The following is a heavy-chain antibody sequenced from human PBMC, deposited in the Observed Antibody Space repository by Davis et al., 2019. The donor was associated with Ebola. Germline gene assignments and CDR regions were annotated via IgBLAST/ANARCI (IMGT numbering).Heavy chain of an antibody. CDR1: GGSISSGGYS. J-gene: IGHJ6*02. CDR2: IYHSGST. Sequence: SETLSLTCAVSGGSISSGGYSWSWIRQPPGKGLEWIGNIYHSGSTYYNPSLKSRVTISVDTSKNQFSLKLSSVTAADTAVYYCARDLRTYYYGMDVWGQGTTVTVSS. V-gene: IGHV4-30-2*01. D-gene: IGHD4-17*01. CDR3: ARDLRTYYYGMDV.